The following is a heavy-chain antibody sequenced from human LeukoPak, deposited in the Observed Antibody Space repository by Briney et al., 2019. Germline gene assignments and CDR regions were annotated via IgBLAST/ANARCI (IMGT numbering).Heavy chain of an antibody. Sequence: GASVKVSCKASGYTFTGYYMHWVRQAPGQGLEWMGWINPNSGGTNYAQKFQGRVTMTRDTSISTAYMELSRLRSDDTAVYYCARARRIAVAGGSFDYWGQGTLVTVSS. V-gene: IGHV1-2*02. D-gene: IGHD6-19*01. J-gene: IGHJ4*02. CDR3: ARARRIAVAGGSFDY. CDR1: GYTFTGYY. CDR2: INPNSGGT.